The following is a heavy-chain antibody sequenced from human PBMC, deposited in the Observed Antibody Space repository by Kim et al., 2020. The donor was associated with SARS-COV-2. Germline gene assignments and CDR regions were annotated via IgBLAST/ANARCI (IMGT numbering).Heavy chain of an antibody. CDR3: AATRHH. CDR1: GHAFTGYY. D-gene: IGHD2-2*01. V-gene: IGHV1-2*06. J-gene: IGHJ4*02. CDR2: INPDTGGT. Sequence: ASVKVSCKASGHAFTGYYIYWVRQAPGQGLEWMGRINPDTGGTKYAQKFQDRVTMTRDTSTNTVYLELNSLRSDDTALYYCAATRHHRGQGTLVTVSS.